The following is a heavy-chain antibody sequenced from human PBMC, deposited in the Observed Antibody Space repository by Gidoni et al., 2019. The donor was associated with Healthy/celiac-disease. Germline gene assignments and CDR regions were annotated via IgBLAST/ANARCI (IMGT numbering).Heavy chain of an antibody. Sequence: QVTLRESGPALVKPTQTLTLTCTFSGFSLSTSGMCVSWIRQPPGKALEWLALIDWDDDKYYSTSLKTRLTISKDTSKNQVVLTMTNMDPVDTATYYCARMGYSSSELAGFAFDIWGQGTMVTVSS. CDR3: ARMGYSSSELAGFAFDI. V-gene: IGHV2-70*01. CDR1: GFSLSTSGMC. D-gene: IGHD6-6*01. J-gene: IGHJ3*02. CDR2: IDWDDDK.